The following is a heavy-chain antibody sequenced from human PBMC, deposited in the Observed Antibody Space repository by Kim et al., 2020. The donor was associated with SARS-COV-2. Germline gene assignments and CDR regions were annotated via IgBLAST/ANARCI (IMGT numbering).Heavy chain of an antibody. CDR1: GGSISSYY. V-gene: IGHV4-59*08. D-gene: IGHD2-15*01. CDR3: SRHYCGGGSCYVGAFDI. CDR2: IYYSGST. Sequence: SETLSLTCTVSGGSISSYYWSWIRQPPGKGLEWIGYIYYSGSTNYNPSLKSRVTISVDTSKNKFSLKLSSVTAADTAVYYCSRHYCGGGSCYVGAFDIWG. J-gene: IGHJ3*02.